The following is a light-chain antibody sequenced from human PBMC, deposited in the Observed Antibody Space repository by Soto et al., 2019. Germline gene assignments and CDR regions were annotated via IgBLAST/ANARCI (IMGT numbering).Light chain of an antibody. J-gene: IGKJ2*01. V-gene: IGKV3D-15*01. Sequence: EIVMTQSPATLSVSPGERATLYCRASQTVSSNLAWYQQKRGQAPGLLIYGASTRATGIPARFSGSGSGTEFTLTISSLESEDFAVYFCQQYNNWPPYTFGQGTKVDIK. CDR1: QTVSSN. CDR2: GAS. CDR3: QQYNNWPPYT.